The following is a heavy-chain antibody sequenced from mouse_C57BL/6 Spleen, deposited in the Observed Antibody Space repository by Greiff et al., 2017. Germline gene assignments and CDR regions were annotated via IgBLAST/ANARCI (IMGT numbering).Heavy chain of an antibody. Sequence: QVQLQQSGAELVMPGASVKLSCKASGYTFTSYWMHWVKQRPGQGLEWIGEIDPSDSYTNYNQKFKGKSTLTVDKSSSTAYMQLSSLTSEDSAVYYCARGQWLRRFDYWGQGTTLTVSS. CDR2: IDPSDSYT. D-gene: IGHD2-2*01. J-gene: IGHJ2*01. CDR3: ARGQWLRRFDY. CDR1: GYTFTSYW. V-gene: IGHV1-69*01.